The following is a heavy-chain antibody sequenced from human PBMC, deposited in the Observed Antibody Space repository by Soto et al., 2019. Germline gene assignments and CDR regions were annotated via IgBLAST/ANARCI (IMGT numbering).Heavy chain of an antibody. CDR1: GGSISSYY. Sequence: SETLSLTCTVSGGSISSYYLSWIRQPPGKGLEWIGYIYHSGSTYYNPSLKSRVTISVDRSKNQFSLKLSSVTAAHTAVYYCARISSGYDYWGQGTLVTVSS. CDR3: ARISSGYDY. J-gene: IGHJ4*02. V-gene: IGHV4-59*12. D-gene: IGHD3-22*01. CDR2: IYHSGST.